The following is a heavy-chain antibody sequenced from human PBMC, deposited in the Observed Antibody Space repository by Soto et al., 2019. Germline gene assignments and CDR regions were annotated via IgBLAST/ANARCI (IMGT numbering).Heavy chain of an antibody. CDR2: IWYDGSNK. D-gene: IGHD1-26*01. J-gene: IGHJ6*02. Sequence: GGSLRLSCAASGFTFSSYGMHWVRQAPGKGLEWVAVIWYDGSNKYYADSVKGRFTISRDNSKNTLYLQMNSLRAEDTAVYYCARDPGVGATRGPAYYYYGMDVWGQGTTVTVSS. CDR1: GFTFSSYG. CDR3: ARDPGVGATRGPAYYYYGMDV. V-gene: IGHV3-33*01.